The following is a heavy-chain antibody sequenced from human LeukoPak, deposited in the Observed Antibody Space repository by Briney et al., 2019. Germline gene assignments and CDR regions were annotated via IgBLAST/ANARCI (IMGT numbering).Heavy chain of an antibody. CDR1: GFAFSSYG. J-gene: IGHJ4*02. CDR2: IRYDGSNK. D-gene: IGHD3-10*01. V-gene: IGHV3-30*02. CDR3: AKDRDVLLWFGETFDY. Sequence: GRSLRLSCAASGFAFSSYGMHWVRQAPGKGLEWVAFIRYDGSNKYYADSVKGRFTISRDNSKNTLYLQMNSLRAEDTAVYYCAKDRDVLLWFGETFDYWGQGTLVTVSS.